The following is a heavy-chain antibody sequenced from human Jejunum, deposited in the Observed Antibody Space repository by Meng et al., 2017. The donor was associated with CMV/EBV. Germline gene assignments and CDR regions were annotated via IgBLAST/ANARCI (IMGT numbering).Heavy chain of an antibody. J-gene: IGHJ4*02. CDR3: ARGRVPAAPPDY. CDR2: MNPNHGNT. D-gene: IGHD2-2*01. Sequence: ASGYTFTSYDINWVRQATGQGLEWMGWMNPNHGNTGYAQKFQGRVTITRNTSISTAYMELSSLRSEDTAVYYCARGRVPAAPPDYWGQGTLVTVSS. V-gene: IGHV1-8*03. CDR1: GYTFTSYD.